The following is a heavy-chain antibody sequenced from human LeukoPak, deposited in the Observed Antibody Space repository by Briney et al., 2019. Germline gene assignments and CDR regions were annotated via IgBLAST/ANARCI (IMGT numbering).Heavy chain of an antibody. D-gene: IGHD5-12*01. CDR2: IYSGGST. V-gene: IGHV3-53*01. Sequence: GGSLRLSCAASGFTVSSNYMSWVRQAPGKGLEWVSVIYSGGSTYYADSVKGRFTISRDNSKNTLYLQMNSLRAEDTAVYYCASLRTRLPTAYYFDHWGQGTLVTVSS. CDR3: ASLRTRLPTAYYFDH. CDR1: GFTVSSNY. J-gene: IGHJ4*02.